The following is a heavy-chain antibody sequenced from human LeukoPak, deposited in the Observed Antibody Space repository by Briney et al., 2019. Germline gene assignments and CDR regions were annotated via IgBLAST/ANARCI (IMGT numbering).Heavy chain of an antibody. Sequence: PGGSLRLSCAASGFTFSSYAMHWVRQAPGKGLEWVAVISYDGSNKYYADSVKGRFTISRDNSKNTLYLQMNGLRAEDTAVYYCARDRGVVPAAIFDYWGQGTLVTVSS. J-gene: IGHJ4*02. D-gene: IGHD2-2*01. V-gene: IGHV3-30-3*01. CDR2: ISYDGSNK. CDR1: GFTFSSYA. CDR3: ARDRGVVPAAIFDY.